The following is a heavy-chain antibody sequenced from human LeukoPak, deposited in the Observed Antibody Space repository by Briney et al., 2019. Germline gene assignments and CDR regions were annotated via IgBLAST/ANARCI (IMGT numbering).Heavy chain of an antibody. D-gene: IGHD3-22*01. CDR3: TREYDSAGLPDY. CDR1: GDSLSSYY. Sequence: PSETLSLTCTVSGDSLSSYYWNWIRQPPGKGLEWIGHIYHSGNTSYNPSLKSRVTISMDMPKNQFSLKVTSVTAADTAVYYCTREYDSAGLPDYWGQGTLVTVSS. J-gene: IGHJ4*02. V-gene: IGHV4-59*01. CDR2: IYHSGNT.